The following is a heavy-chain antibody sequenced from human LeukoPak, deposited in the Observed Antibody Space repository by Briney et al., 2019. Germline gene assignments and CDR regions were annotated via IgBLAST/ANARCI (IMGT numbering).Heavy chain of an antibody. J-gene: IGHJ4*02. Sequence: SETLSLTCTVSGGSISSYYWSWIRQPAGKGLEWIGRIYTSGSTNYNPSLKSRVTMSVDTSKNQFSLKLSSGTAADTAVYYCARGLDWYGSGSYGLVYWGQGTLVTVSS. D-gene: IGHD3-10*01. V-gene: IGHV4-4*07. CDR2: IYTSGST. CDR1: GGSISSYY. CDR3: ARGLDWYGSGSYGLVY.